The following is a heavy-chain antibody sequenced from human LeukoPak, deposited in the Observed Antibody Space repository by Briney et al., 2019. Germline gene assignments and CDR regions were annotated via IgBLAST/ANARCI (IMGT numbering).Heavy chain of an antibody. V-gene: IGHV4-59*01. J-gene: IGHJ5*02. CDR1: GGSISSYY. CDR2: IYYSGST. Sequence: SETLSLTCTVSGGSISSYYWSWIRQPPGKGLEWIGYIYYSGSTNYNPSLKSRVTISVDTSKNQFSLKLSSVTAADTAVYYCARGGIAAAFDPWGQGTLVTVSS. D-gene: IGHD6-13*01. CDR3: ARGGIAAAFDP.